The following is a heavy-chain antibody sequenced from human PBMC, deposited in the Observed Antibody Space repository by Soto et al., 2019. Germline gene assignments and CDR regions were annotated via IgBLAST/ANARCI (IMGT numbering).Heavy chain of an antibody. J-gene: IGHJ5*02. CDR1: GFTFSSYG. Sequence: GGSLRLSCAASGFTFSSYGMHWVRQAPGKGLEWVAVISYDGSNKYYADSVKGRFTTSRDNSKNTLYLQMNSLRAEDTAVYYCAKPGIAAAGTAPTWFDPWGQGTLVTVSS. CDR3: AKPGIAAAGTAPTWFDP. V-gene: IGHV3-30*18. CDR2: ISYDGSNK. D-gene: IGHD6-13*01.